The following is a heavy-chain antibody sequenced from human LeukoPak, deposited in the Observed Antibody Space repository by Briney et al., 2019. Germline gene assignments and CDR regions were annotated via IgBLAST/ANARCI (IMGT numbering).Heavy chain of an antibody. Sequence: GGSLRLSCAASGFTFSTYSMNWVRQAPGKGLEWVSSISSSSGYIYYADSVKSRFTISRDNAKNSLYLQMNSLRAEDTAVYYCARITPYDFWSGYWGSGDAFDIWGQGTMVTVSS. CDR3: ARITPYDFWSGYWGSGDAFDI. J-gene: IGHJ3*02. CDR2: ISSSSGYI. D-gene: IGHD3-3*01. V-gene: IGHV3-21*01. CDR1: GFTFSTYS.